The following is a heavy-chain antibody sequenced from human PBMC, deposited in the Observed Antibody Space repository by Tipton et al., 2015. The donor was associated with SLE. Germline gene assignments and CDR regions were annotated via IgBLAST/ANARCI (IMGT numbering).Heavy chain of an antibody. D-gene: IGHD4-17*01. V-gene: IGHV4-61*01. Sequence: TLSLTCTVSGGSVTSGTYYWSWIRQPPGKGLEWIGYTYYSGSANYSPSLKSRVTISLDTSKNQFSLNLNSVTAADTAVYFCTRDRYGDYYDYWGQGILVTVSS. CDR1: GGSVTSGTYY. CDR2: TYYSGSA. CDR3: TRDRYGDYYDY. J-gene: IGHJ4*02.